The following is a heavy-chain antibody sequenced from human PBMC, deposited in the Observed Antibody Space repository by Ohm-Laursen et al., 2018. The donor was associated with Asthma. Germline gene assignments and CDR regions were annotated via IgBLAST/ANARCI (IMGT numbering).Heavy chain of an antibody. Sequence: TLSLTCTVSGGSISSGGYYWSWIRQHPGKGLEWIGYIYYSGSTYYNPSLKSRVTISVDTSKNQFSLKLSSVTAADTAVYYCAGNELRGTWFDPWGQGTLVTVSS. CDR1: GGSISSGGYY. CDR3: AGNELRGTWFDP. CDR2: IYYSGST. V-gene: IGHV4-31*03. J-gene: IGHJ5*02. D-gene: IGHD5-24*01.